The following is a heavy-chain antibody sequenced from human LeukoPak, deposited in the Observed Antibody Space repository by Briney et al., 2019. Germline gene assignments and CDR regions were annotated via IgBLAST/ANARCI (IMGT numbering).Heavy chain of an antibody. CDR1: GFTFSNFG. J-gene: IGHJ2*01. CDR3: AKDGGWMDPSVLYWYFDL. D-gene: IGHD3-16*01. Sequence: GGSLRLSCAASGFTFSNFGMHWVRQAPGKGLEWVAFIRYDGSNEYYADSVKGRFTISRDNSKNTLFLQMNSLRAEDTAVYYCAKDGGWMDPSVLYWYFDLWGRGTLVTVSS. V-gene: IGHV3-30*02. CDR2: IRYDGSNE.